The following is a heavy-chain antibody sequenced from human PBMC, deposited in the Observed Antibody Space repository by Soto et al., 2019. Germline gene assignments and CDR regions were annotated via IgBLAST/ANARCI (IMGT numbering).Heavy chain of an antibody. CDR1: GFTFSRYW. CDR3: IRDLRSGDF. J-gene: IGHJ4*02. D-gene: IGHD6-19*01. V-gene: IGHV3-74*01. CDR2: IAGEGIST. Sequence: EVQLVESGGGLVQTGGSLRLSCAASGFTFSRYWMHWVRQAPGKGLVWVSRIAGEGISTNYADSVKGRFTASRDNAKNTVYLEMSSLSAEDTAVYYCIRDLRSGDFWGQGTLVTVSS.